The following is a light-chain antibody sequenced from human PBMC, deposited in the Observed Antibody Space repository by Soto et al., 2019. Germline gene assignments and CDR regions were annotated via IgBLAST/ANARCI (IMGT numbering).Light chain of an antibody. CDR1: QSVSSSY. CDR2: DAS. CDR3: QQYGNSPQT. J-gene: IGKJ1*01. Sequence: EIVLTQSPGTLSLSPGERATLSCRASQSVSSSYLAWYQQKRGQAPKLLIYDASSRATGIPDGFSGRGSGTDFTLTISRLEPEDFAVYYCQQYGNSPQTFGQGTKVEIK. V-gene: IGKV3-20*01.